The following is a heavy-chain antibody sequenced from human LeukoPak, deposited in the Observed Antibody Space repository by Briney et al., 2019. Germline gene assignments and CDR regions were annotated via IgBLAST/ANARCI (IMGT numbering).Heavy chain of an antibody. Sequence: ASVKVSCKASEYTLTSYYLHWVRQAPGQGLEWMAIIKPSGGTSHAQKFQGRVTITADESTSTAYMELSSLRSEDTAVYYCARTLYGSGSYYIPGGGPPYNWFDPWGQGTLVTVSS. CDR2: IKPSGGT. D-gene: IGHD3-10*01. J-gene: IGHJ5*02. V-gene: IGHV1-46*01. CDR3: ARTLYGSGSYYIPGGGPPYNWFDP. CDR1: EYTLTSYY.